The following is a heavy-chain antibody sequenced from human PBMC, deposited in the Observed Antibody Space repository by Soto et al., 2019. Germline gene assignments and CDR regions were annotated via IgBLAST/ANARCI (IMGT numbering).Heavy chain of an antibody. CDR1: GFTFSSYA. V-gene: IGHV3-23*01. J-gene: IGHJ4*02. CDR3: AKSRLPELPIDY. Sequence: GGSLRLSCAASGFTFSSYAMSWVRQAPGKGLEWVSAISGSGGSTYYADSVKGRFTISRDNSKNTLYLQMNSLGAEDMAVYYCAKSRLPELPIDYWGQGTLVTVSS. CDR2: ISGSGGST. D-gene: IGHD1-7*01.